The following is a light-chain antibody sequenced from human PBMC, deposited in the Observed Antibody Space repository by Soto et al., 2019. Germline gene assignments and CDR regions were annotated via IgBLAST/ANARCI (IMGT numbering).Light chain of an antibody. J-gene: IGKJ5*01. CDR3: QQFNSYPIT. CDR1: QGITTA. V-gene: IGKV1-13*02. CDR2: VAS. Sequence: IQLTQSPSSLSASVGDTVTITCRASQGITTALAWYQQKAGKAPKLLISVASSLESGVPSRFSGSGSGTDFTLTINSLQPEDFATYYCQQFNSYPITFGQGTRLEIK.